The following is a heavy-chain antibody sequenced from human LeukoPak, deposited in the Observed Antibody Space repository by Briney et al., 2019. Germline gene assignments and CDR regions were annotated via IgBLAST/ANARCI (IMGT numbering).Heavy chain of an antibody. CDR1: GFTFGDYA. D-gene: IGHD2-2*01. J-gene: IGHJ6*02. Sequence: PGGSLRLSCTASGFTFGDYAMSWVRQAPGKGLEWVGFIRSKAYGGTTEYAASVKGRFTISRDDSKSIAYLQMNSLKTEDTAVYYCTRAVVARGGYYYYGMDVWGQGTTVTVSS. V-gene: IGHV3-49*04. CDR2: IRSKAYGGTT. CDR3: TRAVVARGGYYYYGMDV.